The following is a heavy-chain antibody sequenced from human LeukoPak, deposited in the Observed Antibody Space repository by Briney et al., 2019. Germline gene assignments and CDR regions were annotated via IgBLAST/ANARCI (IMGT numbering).Heavy chain of an antibody. J-gene: IGHJ4*02. CDR1: GFTFNSYT. V-gene: IGHV3-30*04. CDR2: ISNDGTNK. D-gene: IGHD6-19*01. CDR3: AKEGPYTSGWSGGFDY. Sequence: PGRSLRLSCAASGFTFNSYTMHWVRQAPGKGLEWVAVISNDGTNKHYSDSVKGRFTISRDNSKNTLYLQMNSPRAEDTAVYYCAKEGPYTSGWSGGFDYWGQGTLVTVSS.